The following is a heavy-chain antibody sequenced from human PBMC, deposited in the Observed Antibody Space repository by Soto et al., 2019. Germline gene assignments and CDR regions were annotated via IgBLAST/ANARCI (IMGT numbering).Heavy chain of an antibody. Sequence: EVQLVESGGGLVQPGGSLRLSCAASGFTFSSYSMNWVRQAPGKGLEWVSYIGSSSSTIYYADSVKGRFTISRDNAKNSLYLQMNSLRDEDTAVYYCATDVLRFLESSYYYYGMDVWGQGTTVTVSS. V-gene: IGHV3-48*02. CDR3: ATDVLRFLESSYYYYGMDV. CDR1: GFTFSSYS. CDR2: IGSSSSTI. D-gene: IGHD3-3*01. J-gene: IGHJ6*02.